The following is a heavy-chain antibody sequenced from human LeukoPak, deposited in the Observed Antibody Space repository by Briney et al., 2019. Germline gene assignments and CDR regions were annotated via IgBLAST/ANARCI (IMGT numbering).Heavy chain of an antibody. CDR3: ARGIFALDY. D-gene: IGHD3-3*02. J-gene: IGHJ4*02. CDR1: GYTFTNYC. V-gene: IGHV1-18*01. CDR2: ISSYNANT. Sequence: ASVKVSCKTSGYTFTNYCITWVRQAPGQGLEWMGWISSYNANTKYAEKFQGRISMTTDTSTSTAYMELTSLRYDDTAVHYCARGIFALDYWGQGTLVTVSS.